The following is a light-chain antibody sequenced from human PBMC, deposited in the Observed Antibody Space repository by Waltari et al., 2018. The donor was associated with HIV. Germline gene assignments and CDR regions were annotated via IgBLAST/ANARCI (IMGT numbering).Light chain of an antibody. Sequence: QSALTQPASVSGSPGQSITISCTGTSSDVGAYNHVSWYQQHPGNAPQVMIYDVISRPSGVSDRFSGSKSGNTASLTISGLQTEDEADYYCASFTTRGTAVFGGGTKLTVL. CDR3: ASFTTRGTAV. V-gene: IGLV2-14*03. J-gene: IGLJ3*02. CDR2: DVI. CDR1: SSDVGAYNH.